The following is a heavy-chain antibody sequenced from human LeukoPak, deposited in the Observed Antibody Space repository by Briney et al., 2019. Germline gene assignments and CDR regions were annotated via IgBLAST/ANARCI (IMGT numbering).Heavy chain of an antibody. J-gene: IGHJ6*03. Sequence: GGSLRLSCAASEFTFSTYSMNWVRQAPGKGLEWVSSISSSSSYIYYADSVKGRFTISRDNAKNSLYLQMNSLRAEDTAVYYCARVRDGYSIYYYYYMDVWGKGTTVTVSS. D-gene: IGHD5-24*01. CDR1: EFTFSTYS. CDR3: ARVRDGYSIYYYYYMDV. CDR2: ISSSSSYI. V-gene: IGHV3-21*01.